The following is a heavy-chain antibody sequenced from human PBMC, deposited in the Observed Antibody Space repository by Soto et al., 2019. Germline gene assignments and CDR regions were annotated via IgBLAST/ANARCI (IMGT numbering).Heavy chain of an antibody. CDR3: ARVLGSSGWFGGYFDY. J-gene: IGHJ4*02. Sequence: SVKVSCKASGGTFSSYAISWVRQAPGQGLEWMGGIIPIFGTANYAQKFQGRVTITADESTSTAYMELGSLRSEDTAVYYCARVLGSSGWFGGYFDYWGQGTLVTVSS. D-gene: IGHD6-19*01. CDR2: IIPIFGTA. CDR1: GGTFSSYA. V-gene: IGHV1-69*13.